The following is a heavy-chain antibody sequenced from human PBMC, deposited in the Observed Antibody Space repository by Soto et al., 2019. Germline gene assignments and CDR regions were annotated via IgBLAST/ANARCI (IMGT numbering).Heavy chain of an antibody. CDR2: INPNGGGT. V-gene: IGHV1-2*02. Sequence: ASVKVSCKASGYTFTGYYIHWVRQAPGQGLEWMGWINPNGGGTYYTQNFQGRVTMTRDTSISTAYIDLSRLTSDDTAVYYCAPIGLTGNAGFKFWGQGILVNVSS. CDR3: APIGLTGNAGFKF. J-gene: IGHJ4*02. D-gene: IGHD1-20*01. CDR1: GYTFTGYY.